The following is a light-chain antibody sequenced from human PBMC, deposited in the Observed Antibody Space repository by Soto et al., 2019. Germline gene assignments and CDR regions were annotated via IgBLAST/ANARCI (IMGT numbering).Light chain of an antibody. CDR1: SSDVGSDNL. V-gene: IGLV2-23*01. Sequence: QSALTQPASESRSPGQSITISCTGTSSDVGSDNLVSWYQQHPGKAPKLMIYEGSKRHSGVSIRFSGSKSGNTASLTISGLQAEDEADYYCCSYAGSSTAIFGGGTKLTVL. J-gene: IGLJ2*01. CDR3: CSYAGSSTAI. CDR2: EGS.